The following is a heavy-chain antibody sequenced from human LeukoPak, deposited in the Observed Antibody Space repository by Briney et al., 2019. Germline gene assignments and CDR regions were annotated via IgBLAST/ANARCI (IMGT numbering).Heavy chain of an antibody. CDR1: GFTFDDYA. D-gene: IGHD3-10*01. V-gene: IGHV3-9*01. CDR2: ISWNSGSI. J-gene: IGHJ4*02. Sequence: PGRSLRLSCAASGFTFDDYAMHWVRQAPGKGLEWVSGISWNSGSIGYADSVKGRFTISRDNAKNSLYLQMNSLRAEDTALYYCAKDFYYGSGSYSTNFDYWGQGTLVTVSS. CDR3: AKDFYYGSGSYSTNFDY.